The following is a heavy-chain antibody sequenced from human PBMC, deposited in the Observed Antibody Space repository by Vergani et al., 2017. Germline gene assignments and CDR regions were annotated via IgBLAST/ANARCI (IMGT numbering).Heavy chain of an antibody. CDR3: ARVGYLDFVDY. V-gene: IGHV1-2*02. CDR1: GYTFTGYY. CDR2: INPNSGGT. Sequence: QVQLVQSGAEVKKPGASVKVSRKASGYTFTGYYMHWVRQASGQGLEWRGWINPNSGGTNYAQKLKGRVTMTRDTSISTAYMARGRLRSDDTAVYYCARVGYLDFVDYWGQGTLVTVSS. D-gene: IGHD3-3*01. J-gene: IGHJ4*02.